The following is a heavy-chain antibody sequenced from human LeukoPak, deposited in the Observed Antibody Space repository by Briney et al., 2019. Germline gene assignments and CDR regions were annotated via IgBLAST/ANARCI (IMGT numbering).Heavy chain of an antibody. CDR3: ASSTMMGFDY. D-gene: IGHD3-22*01. V-gene: IGHV1-2*06. CDR2: INPNSGGT. J-gene: IGHJ4*02. Sequence: GASVKVSCKVSGYTLTELSMHWVRQAPGQGLEWMGRINPNSGGTNYAQKFQGRVTMTRDTSISTAYMELSRLRSDDTAVYYCASSTMMGFDYWGQGTLVTVSS. CDR1: GYTLTELS.